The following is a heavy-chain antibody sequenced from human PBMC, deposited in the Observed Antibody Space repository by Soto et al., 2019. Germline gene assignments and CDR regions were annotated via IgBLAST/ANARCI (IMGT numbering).Heavy chain of an antibody. CDR1: GYTFTSYG. D-gene: IGHD2-15*01. Sequence: QVRLVQSGAEVKKPGASVKVSCKASGYTFTSYGLSWVRQAPGAGLEGMGWISGYNGNTNYAQKLQGRVTMTTDTSTSTAYMELRSLRSDDTVVYYCARDPVVRPRGVSDYWGQGALVTVSS. J-gene: IGHJ4*02. V-gene: IGHV1-18*04. CDR3: ARDPVVRPRGVSDY. CDR2: ISGYNGNT.